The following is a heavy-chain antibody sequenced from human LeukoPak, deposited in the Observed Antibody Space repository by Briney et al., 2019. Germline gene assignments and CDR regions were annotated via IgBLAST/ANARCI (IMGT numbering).Heavy chain of an antibody. Sequence: PSETLSLTCTVSDGSISSSSYYWGWIRQPPGKGLEWIGSIYYSGSTYYNPSLKSRVTISVDTSKDQFSLKLSSVTAADTAVYYCARRVQLVLYDDAFDIWGQGTMVTVSS. D-gene: IGHD6-13*01. CDR1: DGSISSSSYY. J-gene: IGHJ3*02. CDR2: IYYSGST. CDR3: ARRVQLVLYDDAFDI. V-gene: IGHV4-39*01.